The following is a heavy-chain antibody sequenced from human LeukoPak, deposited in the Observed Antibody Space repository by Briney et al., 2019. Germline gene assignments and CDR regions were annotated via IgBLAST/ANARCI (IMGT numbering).Heavy chain of an antibody. CDR3: ASGPYYYDSSGYSHNY. D-gene: IGHD3-22*01. J-gene: IGHJ4*02. Sequence: SGGSLRLSCAASGFSFSDYYMTWVRQAPGKGLEWVSSISSSSSYIYYADSVKGRFTISRDNAKNSLYLQMNSLRAEDTAVYYCASGPYYYDSSGYSHNYWGQGTLVTVSS. V-gene: IGHV3-21*01. CDR2: ISSSSSYI. CDR1: GFSFSDYY.